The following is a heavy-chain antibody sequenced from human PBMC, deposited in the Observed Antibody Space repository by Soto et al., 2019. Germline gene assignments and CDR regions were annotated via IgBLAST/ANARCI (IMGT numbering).Heavy chain of an antibody. CDR1: GFTFTSSA. CDR2: IVVGSGNT. V-gene: IGHV1-58*02. CDR3: AAEAKGGGSDGGRAFDI. D-gene: IGHD1-26*01. J-gene: IGHJ3*02. Sequence: QMQLVQSGPEVKKPGTSVKVSCKASGFTFTSSAMQWVRQARGQRLEWIGWIVVGSGNTNYAQKFQERVTITRDMCTSTAYMELSSLRSEDTAVYYCAAEAKGGGSDGGRAFDIWGQGTMVTVSS.